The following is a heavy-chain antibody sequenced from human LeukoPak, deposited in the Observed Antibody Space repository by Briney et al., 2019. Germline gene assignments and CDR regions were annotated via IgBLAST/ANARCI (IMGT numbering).Heavy chain of an antibody. D-gene: IGHD5-24*01. J-gene: IGHJ4*02. V-gene: IGHV4-31*03. CDR1: GGSISSGGYY. CDR3: ARDRDGYNRYFDY. CDR2: IYYSGST. Sequence: SQTLSLTCTVSGGSISSGGYYWSWIRQHPGKGLEWIGYIYYSGSTYYNPSLKGRVTISVDTSKNQFSLKLSSVTAADTAVYYCARDRDGYNRYFDYWGQGTLVTVSS.